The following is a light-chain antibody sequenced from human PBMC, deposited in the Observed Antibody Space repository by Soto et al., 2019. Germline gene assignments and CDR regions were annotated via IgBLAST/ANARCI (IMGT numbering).Light chain of an antibody. J-gene: IGLJ3*02. V-gene: IGLV2-14*01. Sequence: QSALTQPASVSGSPGQSITISCSGTNSDVGGYNYVSWYQQYPGKAPKLMIYDVSNRPSGVSNRFSGSKSGNTASLTISGLQAEDEADYYCRSKRSTNTLVFGGGTKLTVL. CDR3: RSKRSTNTLV. CDR2: DVS. CDR1: NSDVGGYNY.